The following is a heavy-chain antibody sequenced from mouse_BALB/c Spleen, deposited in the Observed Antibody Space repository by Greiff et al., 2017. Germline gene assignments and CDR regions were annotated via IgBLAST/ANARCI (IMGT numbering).Heavy chain of an antibody. CDR3: ARGMITTPFDY. CDR1: GYSITSDYA. Sequence: DVQLQESGPGLVKPSQSLSLTCTVTGYSITSDYAWNWIRQFPGNKLEWMGYISYSGSTSYNPSLKSRISITRDTSKNQFFLQLNSVTTEDTATYYCARGMITTPFDYWGQGTTLTVSS. CDR2: ISYSGST. D-gene: IGHD2-4*01. V-gene: IGHV3-2*02. J-gene: IGHJ2*01.